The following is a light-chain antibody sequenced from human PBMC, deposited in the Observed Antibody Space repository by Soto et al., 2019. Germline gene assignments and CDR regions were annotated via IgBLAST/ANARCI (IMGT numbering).Light chain of an antibody. CDR2: RNN. Sequence: QSVLTQPTSASGTPGQTVTISCSGSSSNIGRNYVYWYQQLPGTAPKLLIYRNNQRPSGVADRYSGSESGSSASLAISGLRSEDEAEYDCAAWDDSLSGLYVFGTGTKLTVL. CDR3: AAWDDSLSGLYV. V-gene: IGLV1-47*01. CDR1: SSNIGRNY. J-gene: IGLJ1*01.